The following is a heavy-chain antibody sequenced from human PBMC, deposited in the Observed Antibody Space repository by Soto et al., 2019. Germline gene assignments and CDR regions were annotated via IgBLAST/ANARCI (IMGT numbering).Heavy chain of an antibody. CDR1: GFTVSSYY. Sequence: VQLVESGGGLVQPGGSLRLSCAASGFTVSSYYMSWVRQAPGKGLEWVSVIYSAGSADFADSVKGRFTISRDNSKNTLYLQMSSLRADDTAVYYCARVHSSSYHYLDYWGQGTLVTVSS. J-gene: IGHJ4*02. CDR2: IYSAGSA. CDR3: ARVHSSSYHYLDY. V-gene: IGHV3-66*01. D-gene: IGHD6-13*01.